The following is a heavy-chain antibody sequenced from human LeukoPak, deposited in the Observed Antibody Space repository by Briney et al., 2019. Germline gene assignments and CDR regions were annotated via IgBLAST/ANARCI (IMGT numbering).Heavy chain of an antibody. CDR2: ILPVFGTS. D-gene: IGHD3-10*01. V-gene: IGHV1-69*01. CDR3: ARDHRGFYYGSGNYYYLDV. CDR1: GGTYNNYA. Sequence: ASVKVSCKASGGTYNNYAITWVRQAPGQGLEWVGGILPVFGTSNYAQRFQGRVTITADEFTGTTYMELSSLRSEDTAVYYCARDHRGFYYGSGNYYYLDVWGKGTTVT. J-gene: IGHJ6*03.